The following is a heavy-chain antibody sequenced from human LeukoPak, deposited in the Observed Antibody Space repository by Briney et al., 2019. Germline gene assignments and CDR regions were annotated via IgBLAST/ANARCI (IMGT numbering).Heavy chain of an antibody. CDR3: ARLDSSGYYSLVAFDI. CDR2: MNPNSGNT. V-gene: IGHV1-8*03. D-gene: IGHD3-22*01. CDR1: GYTFTSYD. Sequence: GASVKVSCKASGYTFTSYDINWVRQATGQGLEWMGWMNPNSGNTGYAQKFQGRVTITRNTSISTAYMELSSLRSEDTAVYYCARLDSSGYYSLVAFDIWGQGTMVTVSS. J-gene: IGHJ3*02.